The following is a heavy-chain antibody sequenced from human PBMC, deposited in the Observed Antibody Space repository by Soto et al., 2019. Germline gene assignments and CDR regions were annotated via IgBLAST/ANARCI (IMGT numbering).Heavy chain of an antibody. CDR1: GYSFTNYW. V-gene: IGHV5-51*01. Sequence: PGESLKISCQASGYSFTNYWIGWVRQMPGKGLEWMGIIFPDDSDTRYSPSFQGQVTISADKSIRTAYLQWSSLKTSDTAIYYCARQPRRITYRDYYFDSWGLGTLVTVSS. CDR2: IFPDDSDT. J-gene: IGHJ4*02. CDR3: ARQPRRITYRDYYFDS. D-gene: IGHD2-21*02.